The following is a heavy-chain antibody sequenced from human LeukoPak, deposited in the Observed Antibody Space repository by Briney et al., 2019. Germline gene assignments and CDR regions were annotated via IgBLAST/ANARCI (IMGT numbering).Heavy chain of an antibody. D-gene: IGHD3-3*01. CDR2: INPNNGGT. J-gene: IGHJ4*02. Sequence: ASVKVSCKASGYTFTAYYIHWVRQAPGQGLEWVGWINPNNGGTNYAQKFQGRVTMTRDTSISTAYMELTSLRSDDTAVYYCARVFNDFWSGSASLDYWGQGTLVTVSS. CDR3: ARVFNDFWSGSASLDY. V-gene: IGHV1-2*02. CDR1: GYTFTAYY.